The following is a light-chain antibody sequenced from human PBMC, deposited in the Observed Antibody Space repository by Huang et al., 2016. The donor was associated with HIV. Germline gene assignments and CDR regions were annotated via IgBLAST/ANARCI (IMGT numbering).Light chain of an antibody. Sequence: EVVLTQSPATLSLSPGERATLSCRASQTVGSYLAWYQQKPGQSPRLLIYDASNRATGIPAMFSGSGYGTDFTLTISTLEPEDFAVYYCQQRVNWPLTFGGGTKVEIK. CDR1: QTVGSY. V-gene: IGKV3-11*01. CDR3: QQRVNWPLT. J-gene: IGKJ4*01. CDR2: DAS.